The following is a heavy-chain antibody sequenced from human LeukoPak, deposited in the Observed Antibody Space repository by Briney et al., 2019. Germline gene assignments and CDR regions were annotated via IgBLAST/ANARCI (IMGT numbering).Heavy chain of an antibody. CDR1: GGYISSYY. Sequence: PSETLSLTCTVSGGYISSYYWSWIRQPPGKGLEWIGYIYYRGSTNYNPSLKSRVTISVDTSKNQFSLKLSSVTAADTAVYYCARGANGGDFDYWGQGTLVTVSS. CDR2: IYYRGST. CDR3: ARGANGGDFDY. D-gene: IGHD1-26*01. J-gene: IGHJ4*02. V-gene: IGHV4-59*01.